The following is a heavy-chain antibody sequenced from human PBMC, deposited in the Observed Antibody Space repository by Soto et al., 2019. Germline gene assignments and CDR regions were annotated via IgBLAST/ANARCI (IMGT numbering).Heavy chain of an antibody. V-gene: IGHV3-21*01. J-gene: IGHJ1*01. D-gene: IGHD2-21*02. CDR1: GFIFRTYG. CDR2: IYSSGTFI. Sequence: EVQLVESGGGLVKPGGSLRLSCTASGFIFRTYGMTWVRQAPGKGLEWVSSIYSSGTFIYYADSVKGRFTISRDDAKNSLFLQMNSLRAEDTAVYYCAKEGPYINSWSTAGYCQNWGQGTLVTVSS. CDR3: AKEGPYINSWSTAGYCQN.